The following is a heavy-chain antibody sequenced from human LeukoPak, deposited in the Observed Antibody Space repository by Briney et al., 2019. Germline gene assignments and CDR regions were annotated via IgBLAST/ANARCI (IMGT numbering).Heavy chain of an antibody. D-gene: IGHD1-7*01. CDR1: GFTFSNAG. CDR3: TTDEDWNYARKDV. Sequence: PGGSLRLSCAASGFTFSNAGMSWVRQVPGKGLEWVGQIVSKIDGGTTDYAAPVKGRFTISRDDSESMLYLQMNSLKIEDTAVYYCTTDEDWNYARKDVWGQGTTVIVSS. J-gene: IGHJ6*02. CDR2: IVSKIDGGTT. V-gene: IGHV3-15*04.